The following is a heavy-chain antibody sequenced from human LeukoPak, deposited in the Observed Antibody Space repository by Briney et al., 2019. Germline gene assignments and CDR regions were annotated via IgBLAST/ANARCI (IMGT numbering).Heavy chain of an antibody. V-gene: IGHV3-53*01. Sequence: PGGSVRLSCAASVLVVSSNYIGWVRQAPGKGLEWVSVIYSGGSTYYADSVKGRSTISRDNSKNTLYLQMNSLRAEDTAVYYCARAGRDGYNYADYWGQGTLVTVSS. D-gene: IGHD5-24*01. CDR1: VLVVSSNY. CDR2: IYSGGST. J-gene: IGHJ4*02. CDR3: ARAGRDGYNYADY.